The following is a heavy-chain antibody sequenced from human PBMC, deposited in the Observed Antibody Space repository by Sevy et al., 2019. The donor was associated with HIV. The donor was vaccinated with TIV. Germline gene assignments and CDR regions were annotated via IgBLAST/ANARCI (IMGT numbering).Heavy chain of an antibody. CDR3: ARQKKQWLLPNYRRYGMDV. Sequence: SETLSLTCTVSGGSISSSSYYWGWIRQPPGKGLEWIGSIYYSGSTYYNPSLKSPVTISEETSKNKFCLRLSSVTAADTAVYYCARQKKQWLLPNYRRYGMDVWGQGTTVTVSS. J-gene: IGHJ6*02. V-gene: IGHV4-39*01. CDR1: GGSISSSSYY. CDR2: IYYSGST. D-gene: IGHD6-19*01.